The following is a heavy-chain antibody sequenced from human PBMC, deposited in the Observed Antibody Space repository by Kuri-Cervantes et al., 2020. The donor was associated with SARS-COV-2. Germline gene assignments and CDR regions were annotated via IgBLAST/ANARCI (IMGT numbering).Heavy chain of an antibody. D-gene: IGHD4-11*01. V-gene: IGHV1-8*02. J-gene: IGHJ3*02. Sequence: ASVKVSCKASGYTFTDCDINWVRQTPGEGLEWMGWMSPNSGNAGYAQKFQGRVTMTRDTSISTAYMELSSLRSEDTALYYCAKPFHDYSDYGGAFDMWGPGTVVTVSS. CDR2: MSPNSGNA. CDR1: GYTFTDCD. CDR3: AKPFHDYSDYGGAFDM.